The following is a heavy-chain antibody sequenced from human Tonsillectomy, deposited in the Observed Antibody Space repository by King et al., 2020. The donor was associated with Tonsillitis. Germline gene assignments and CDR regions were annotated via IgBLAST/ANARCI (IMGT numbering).Heavy chain of an antibody. CDR3: AKDGLYYYDSSGYHWGYFDF. V-gene: IGHV3-30*18. Sequence: VQLVESGGGVVQPGRALRLSCAASGFTFSSYCMHWVRQAPGKGLEWVAVISYDGSNKYYADSVKGRFTMSRENSKNTLYLQMNSQRAEDTAVYYDAKDGLYYYDSSGYHWGYFDFWGQGTLVTVSS. J-gene: IGHJ4*02. D-gene: IGHD3-22*01. CDR2: ISYDGSNK. CDR1: GFTFSSYC.